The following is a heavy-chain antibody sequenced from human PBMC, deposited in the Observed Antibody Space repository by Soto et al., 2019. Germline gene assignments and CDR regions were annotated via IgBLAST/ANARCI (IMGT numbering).Heavy chain of an antibody. CDR3: AKVPLVLSNAFDL. V-gene: IGHV3-23*01. CDR2: ISGYGDST. D-gene: IGHD4-4*01. CDR1: GFNFNSYA. J-gene: IGHJ3*01. Sequence: XGSLRLSCTAAGFNFNSYAVIWVRQAPGKGLEWVSGISGYGDSTYYAASVKGRFTISRDNSQKMLFLQMNSLRAEDTAMYYCAKVPLVLSNAFDLWGQGTKVTVSS.